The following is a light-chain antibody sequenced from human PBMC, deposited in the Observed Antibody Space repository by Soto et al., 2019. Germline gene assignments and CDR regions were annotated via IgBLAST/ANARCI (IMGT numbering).Light chain of an antibody. V-gene: IGLV2-11*01. CDR2: DVT. Sequence: QSALAQPRSVSGSPGQSVTISCTGTSSYVGTFYFVSWYQQYPDKGPKLIIYDVTERPSGVPDRFSGSKSGNTASLTISGLQAEDEADYYCCSYAGSYTYVFGSGTKATVL. J-gene: IGLJ1*01. CDR3: CSYAGSYTYV. CDR1: SSYVGTFYF.